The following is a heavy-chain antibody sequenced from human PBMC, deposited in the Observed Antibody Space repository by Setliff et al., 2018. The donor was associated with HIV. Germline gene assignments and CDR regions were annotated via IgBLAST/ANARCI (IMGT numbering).Heavy chain of an antibody. V-gene: IGHV3-74*01. D-gene: IGHD1-1*01. CDR2: INGDGSVT. CDR3: ANRLRGYNKWYYFDY. Sequence: GGSLRLSCEASGFSFSSYWMHWVRQVPGKGLLWVSRINGDGSVTSYADSVKGRFTISRDNSKNTLSLQMNSLGAEDTAVYYCANRLRGYNKWYYFDYWGQGTLVTVS. CDR1: GFSFSSYW. J-gene: IGHJ4*02.